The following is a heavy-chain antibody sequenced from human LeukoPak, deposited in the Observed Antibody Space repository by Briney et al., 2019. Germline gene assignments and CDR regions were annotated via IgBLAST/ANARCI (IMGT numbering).Heavy chain of an antibody. D-gene: IGHD5-18*01. Sequence: GGSLRLSCAASGFTFSSYAMSWVRQAPGKGLEWVSVIYSGGSTYYADSVKGRFTISRDNSKNTLYLQMNSLRAEDTAVYYCARRRAMVRGAFDIWGQGTMVTVSS. V-gene: IGHV3-53*01. CDR2: IYSGGST. CDR3: ARRRAMVRGAFDI. J-gene: IGHJ3*02. CDR1: GFTFSSYA.